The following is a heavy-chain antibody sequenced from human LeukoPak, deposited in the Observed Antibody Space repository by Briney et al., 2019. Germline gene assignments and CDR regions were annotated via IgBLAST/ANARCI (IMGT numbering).Heavy chain of an antibody. Sequence: SETLSLTCAVYGGSFSGYYWSWIRQPPGKGLEWIGEINHSGSTNYNPSLKSRVTISVDTSKNQFSLKLSSVTAADTAVYYCARICIAARTTYFDYWGQGTLVTVSS. D-gene: IGHD6-6*01. CDR2: INHSGST. CDR3: ARICIAARTTYFDY. J-gene: IGHJ4*02. V-gene: IGHV4-34*01. CDR1: GGSFSGYY.